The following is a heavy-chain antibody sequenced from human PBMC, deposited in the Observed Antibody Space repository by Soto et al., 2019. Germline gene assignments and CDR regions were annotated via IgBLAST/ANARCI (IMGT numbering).Heavy chain of an antibody. CDR3: ASSPRGYCSSTSCRELGNYYGMDV. CDR1: NASISSRKW. CDR2: IYHSGSI. V-gene: IGHV4-4*02. D-gene: IGHD2-2*01. J-gene: IGHJ6*02. Sequence: SDTLSLTCTVSNASISSRKWWTWVRQTPGKGLERIGEIYHSGSINHNPSLKSRVTMSLDKSKNQFSLKMTSVTAADTAVYYCASSPRGYCSSTSCRELGNYYGMDVWGQGTTVT.